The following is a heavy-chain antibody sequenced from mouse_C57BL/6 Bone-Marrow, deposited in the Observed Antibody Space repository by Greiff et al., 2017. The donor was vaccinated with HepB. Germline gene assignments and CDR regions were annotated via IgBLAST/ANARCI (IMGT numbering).Heavy chain of an antibody. CDR3: ARNCLYAMDY. Sequence: QVQLQQPGAELVKPGASVKLSCKASGYTFTSYWMQWVKQRPGQGLEWIGEIDPSDSYTNYNQKFKGKATLTVDKSSSTAYMQLSSLPSEDSAVYYCARNCLYAMDYWGQGTSVTVSS. D-gene: IGHD4-1*01. CDR2: IDPSDSYT. J-gene: IGHJ4*01. V-gene: IGHV1-50*01. CDR1: GYTFTSYW.